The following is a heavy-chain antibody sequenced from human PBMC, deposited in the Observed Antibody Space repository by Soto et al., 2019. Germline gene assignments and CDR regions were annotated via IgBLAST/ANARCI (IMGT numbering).Heavy chain of an antibody. CDR3: AKKGSVVPRPGWFDS. Sequence: EVQLLESGGNLVQPGGSLRLSCAASGFTFSSYAMTWVRQAPGKGLEWVSIISFDGDNTFYADFVKGRFTISRDNSKNTLYLQMNSLRAEDTALYYCAKKGSVVPRPGWFDSWGQGTLVTVSS. CDR1: GFTFSSYA. CDR2: ISFDGDNT. J-gene: IGHJ5*01. V-gene: IGHV3-23*01. D-gene: IGHD2-15*01.